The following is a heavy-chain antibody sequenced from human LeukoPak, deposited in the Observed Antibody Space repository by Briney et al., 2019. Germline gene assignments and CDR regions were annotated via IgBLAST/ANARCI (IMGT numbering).Heavy chain of an antibody. D-gene: IGHD3-22*01. CDR2: MNPNSGNT. Sequence: RRASVKVSCKASGYTFTSYDINWVRQATGQGLERMGWMNPNSGNTGYAQKFQGRVTITRNTSISTAYMELSSLRSEDTAVYYCARGESTYYYDSSGFHWGQGTLVTVSS. J-gene: IGHJ4*02. CDR3: ARGESTYYYDSSGFH. V-gene: IGHV1-8*03. CDR1: GYTFTSYD.